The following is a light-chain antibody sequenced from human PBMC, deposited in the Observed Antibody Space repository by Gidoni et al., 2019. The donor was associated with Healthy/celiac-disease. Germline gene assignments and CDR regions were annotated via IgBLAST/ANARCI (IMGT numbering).Light chain of an antibody. J-gene: IGKJ1*01. CDR1: QGISNY. CDR3: QKYNSAPPWT. Sequence: DIQMTQSPSSLSASVGDRVTITCRASQGISNYLAWYQQKPGKVPKLLIYAASTLQSGVPSRFRCSGSGTDFTLTISSLQPEDVATYYCQKYNSAPPWTFGQGTKVEIK. CDR2: AAS. V-gene: IGKV1-27*01.